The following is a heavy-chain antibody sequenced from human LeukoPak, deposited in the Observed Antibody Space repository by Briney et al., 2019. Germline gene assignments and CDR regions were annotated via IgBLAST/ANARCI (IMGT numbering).Heavy chain of an antibody. D-gene: IGHD2-15*01. CDR3: AKPYDQYCSGGSCYARHFDY. CDR1: GFTFSAYA. J-gene: IGHJ4*02. CDR2: ISGSGGST. V-gene: IGHV3-23*01. Sequence: PGGSLRLSCEASGFTFSAYAMTWVRQAPGKGLEWVSGISGSGGSTHHADSVKGRFTISRDNSKNTLYLQMNSLRAEDTAVYYCAKPYDQYCSGGSCYARHFDYWGQGTLVTVSS.